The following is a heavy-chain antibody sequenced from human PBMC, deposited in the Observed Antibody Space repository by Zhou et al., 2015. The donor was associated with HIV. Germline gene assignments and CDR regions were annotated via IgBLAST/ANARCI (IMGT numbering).Heavy chain of an antibody. Sequence: QVQLVQSGAEVKKPGASVKVSCKASGYTFTGYYMHWVRQAPGQGLEWMGWINPNSGGTNYAQKFQGRVTMTRDTSISTAYMELSRLRSDDTAVYYCATQRPPQSAHDLLDYWGQGTLVTVSS. CDR3: ATQRPPQSAHDLLDY. CDR1: GYTFTGYY. J-gene: IGHJ4*02. D-gene: IGHD1-1*01. V-gene: IGHV1-2*02. CDR2: INPNSGGT.